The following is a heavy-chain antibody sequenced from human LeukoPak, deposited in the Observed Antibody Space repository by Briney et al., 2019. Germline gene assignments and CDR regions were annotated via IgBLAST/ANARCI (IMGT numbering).Heavy chain of an antibody. J-gene: IGHJ4*02. CDR2: ISSDSYTI. CDR3: APHGATYYYDSSGYPDY. Sequence: GGSLRLSCAASGFTFSTYNMNWVRQAPGKGLEWVSFISSDSYTIYYADSVKGRFTISRDNAKNSLYLQMNSLRAEDTAVYYCAPHGATYYYDSSGYPDYWGQGTLVTVSS. D-gene: IGHD3-22*01. V-gene: IGHV3-48*01. CDR1: GFTFSTYN.